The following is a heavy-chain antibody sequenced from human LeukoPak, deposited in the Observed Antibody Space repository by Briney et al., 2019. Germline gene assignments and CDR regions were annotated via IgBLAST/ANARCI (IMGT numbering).Heavy chain of an antibody. CDR2: IRSAVETT. CDR3: AKHFCTGLDCSLFDS. D-gene: IGHD3/OR15-3a*01. V-gene: IGHV3-23*01. CDR1: GFTFSSYA. J-gene: IGHJ4*02. Sequence: GGSLRLSCAASGFTFSSYAITWVRQAPGKGLEWISGIRSAVETTHYADSVKGRFIISRDNSKNALSLQLNSLRPEDTALYYCAKHFCTGLDCSLFDSWGQGTLVTVSS.